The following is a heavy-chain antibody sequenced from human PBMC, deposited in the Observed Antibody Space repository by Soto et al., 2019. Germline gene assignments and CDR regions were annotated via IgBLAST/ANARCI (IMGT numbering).Heavy chain of an antibody. D-gene: IGHD1-1*01. V-gene: IGHV4-59*01. CDR3: ARDPTGAYYFDY. Sequence: PSVTLSLTCPVIDASINNYYWNWFRQPPGKGLEYIGYIYYSGSTNYNPSLKGRVTISLDTSKSQFSLKLSSVTAADTAIYYCARDPTGAYYFDYWGQGTLVTVS. CDR1: DASINNYY. CDR2: IYYSGST. J-gene: IGHJ4*02.